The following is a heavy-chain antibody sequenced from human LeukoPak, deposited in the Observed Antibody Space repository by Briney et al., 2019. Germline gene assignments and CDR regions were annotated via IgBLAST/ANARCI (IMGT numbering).Heavy chain of an antibody. CDR3: GGLQVAAGTIDY. D-gene: IGHD6-13*01. CDR2: IHYSGST. CDR1: GYSISSGYY. J-gene: IGHJ4*02. Sequence: PSETLSLTCTVSGYSISSGYYWGWIRQPPGKGLEWIGYIHYSGSTNYNPSLKSRVSISTDTSKNQFSLNLSSVTAADTAVYYCGGLQVAAGTIDYWGQGTLVTVSS. V-gene: IGHV4-61*01.